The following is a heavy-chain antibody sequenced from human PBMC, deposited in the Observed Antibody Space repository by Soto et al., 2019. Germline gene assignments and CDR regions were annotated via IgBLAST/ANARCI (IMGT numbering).Heavy chain of an antibody. CDR1: GFTFSSYS. J-gene: IGHJ4*02. V-gene: IGHV3-21*01. CDR3: VAPLATMYLDY. D-gene: IGHD5-12*01. Sequence: EVQLVESGGGLVKPGGSLRLSCAASGFTFSSYSMNWVRQAPGKGLEWVSSISSSSSYIYYADSVKGRFTISRDNAKNSRYLQMNSLRAEDTAVYYCVAPLATMYLDYWGQGTLVTVSS. CDR2: ISSSSSYI.